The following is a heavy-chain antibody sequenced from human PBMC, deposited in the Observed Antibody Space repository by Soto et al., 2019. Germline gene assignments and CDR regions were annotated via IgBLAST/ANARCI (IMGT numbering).Heavy chain of an antibody. Sequence: ASVKVSCKASGYTFTGYYMHWVLQASGQGLEWMGWMNPNSGNTGSAQKFQGRVTMTRDTFTRTAYMELSRLTSEDTAVYYCVRVAGAVDYWGQGTLVTVSS. CDR2: MNPNSGNT. V-gene: IGHV1-8*02. D-gene: IGHD4-17*01. CDR1: GYTFTGYY. J-gene: IGHJ4*02. CDR3: VRVAGAVDY.